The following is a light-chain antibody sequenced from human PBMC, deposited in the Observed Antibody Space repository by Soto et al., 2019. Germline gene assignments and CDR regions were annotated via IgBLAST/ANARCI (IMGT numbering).Light chain of an antibody. CDR2: RNN. CDR3: SALDDSLAGPV. Sequence: QSVLTQPPSASGTPGQRVTISCSGSSGHIEASDVHWYQQVPGTAPKLLIYRNNQRPSGVPDRVAAFKSGASAFLSISGLRSEDEADYYCSALDDSLAGPVFGGGTQLTVL. CDR1: SGHIEASD. V-gene: IGLV1-47*01. J-gene: IGLJ7*01.